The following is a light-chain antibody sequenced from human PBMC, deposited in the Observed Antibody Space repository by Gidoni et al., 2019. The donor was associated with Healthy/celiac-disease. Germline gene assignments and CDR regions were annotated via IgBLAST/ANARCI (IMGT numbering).Light chain of an antibody. V-gene: IGLV3-1*01. CDR2: QDT. J-gene: IGLJ2*01. Sequence: SYELTQPPSVSVSPGQTASITCPGDKLGDKYACWYQQKPGQSPVLVIYQDTKRPSGSPERFSGSNSGNTATLTISGTQAMDEADYYCQVWDSSTAVFGGGTKLTVL. CDR3: QVWDSSTAV. CDR1: KLGDKY.